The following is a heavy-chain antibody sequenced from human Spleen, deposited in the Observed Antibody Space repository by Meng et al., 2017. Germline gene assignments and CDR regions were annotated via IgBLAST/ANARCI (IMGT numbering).Heavy chain of an antibody. CDR3: ARGKGGSFFFDDY. Sequence: ASVKVSCKASGYTFNNYALNWVRQAPGQGLEWMGWIDTKTGDPTYAQGFTGRFVFSLDTSVSTAYLQVTGLKAEDTAVYYCARGKGGSFFFDDYWGQGTLVTVSS. V-gene: IGHV7-4-1*02. CDR1: GYTFNNYA. CDR2: IDTKTGDP. J-gene: IGHJ4*02. D-gene: IGHD1-26*01.